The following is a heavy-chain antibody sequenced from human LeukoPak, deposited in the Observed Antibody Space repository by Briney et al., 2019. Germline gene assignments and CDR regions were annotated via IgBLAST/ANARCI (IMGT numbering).Heavy chain of an antibody. CDR2: IDYSGST. CDR1: GGSISSSDYY. V-gene: IGHV4-39*01. CDR3: RRYCSGYKFDS. D-gene: IGHD5-18*01. J-gene: IGHJ4*02. Sequence: SETLSLTCNVSGGSISSSDYYGGWIRQPPGKGLEWIGSIDYSGSTYYNPSLKSRVAISLDTSKNQFSLKLNSVTAADTAVYFCRRYCSGYKFDSWGQGTLVTVSS.